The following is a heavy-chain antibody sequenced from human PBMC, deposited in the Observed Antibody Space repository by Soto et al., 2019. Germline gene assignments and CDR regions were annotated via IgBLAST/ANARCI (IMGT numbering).Heavy chain of an antibody. V-gene: IGHV3-23*01. CDR2: ISSNGEST. J-gene: IGHJ3*01. Sequence: PGGSRRLSCRAAGFNLRSYAMIWVGRAAGNGLEWVSLISSNGESTYHTGATYYADSVRGRFTICRDNSKKALYLQMSSLRADDTAVYFCTKALYWSSTSCYSGGDSFHVWGQGTMVTVSS. D-gene: IGHD2-2*01. CDR1: GFNLRSYA. CDR3: TKALYWSSTSCYSGGDSFHV.